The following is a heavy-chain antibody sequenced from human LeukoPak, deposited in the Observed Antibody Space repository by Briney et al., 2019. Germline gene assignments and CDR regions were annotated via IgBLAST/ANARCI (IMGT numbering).Heavy chain of an antibody. CDR3: AREKMARGDAFDI. CDR2: IYYSGST. V-gene: IGHV4-59*01. J-gene: IGHJ3*02. D-gene: IGHD5-24*01. CDR1: GGSISSYY. Sequence: PSETLSLTCTVSGGSISSYYWSWIRQPPGKGLEWIGYIYYSGSTNYNPSLKSRVTISVDTSKNQFSLKLSSVTAADTAVYYCAREKMARGDAFDIWGQGTMVTASS.